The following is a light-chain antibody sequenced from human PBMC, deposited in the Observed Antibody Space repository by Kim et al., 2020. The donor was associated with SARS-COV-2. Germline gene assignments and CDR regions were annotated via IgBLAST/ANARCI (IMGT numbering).Light chain of an antibody. Sequence: SSELTQDPAVSVALGQTVRLTCQGDSLRNYYATWYQQRPGQAPTLVLYGKYDRPSGVPDRFSGSASGNTASLTITGAQAEDEGDYYCSPRDSSGDRVVFGGGTQLTVL. CDR1: SLRNYY. J-gene: IGLJ2*01. CDR2: GKY. V-gene: IGLV3-19*01. CDR3: SPRDSSGDRVV.